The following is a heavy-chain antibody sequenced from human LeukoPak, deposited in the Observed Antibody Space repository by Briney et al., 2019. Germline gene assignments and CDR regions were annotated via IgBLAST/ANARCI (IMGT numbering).Heavy chain of an antibody. CDR3: ARHILGGITIFGVVYH. D-gene: IGHD3-3*01. J-gene: IGHJ5*02. V-gene: IGHV4-39*01. Sequence: SETLSLTCTVSGGSISSSSYYWGWIRQPPGKGLEWIGSIYYSGSTYYNPSLKSRVTISVDTSKNQFSLKLSSVTAADTAVYHCARHILGGITIFGVVYHWGQGTLVTVSS. CDR1: GGSISSSSYY. CDR2: IYYSGST.